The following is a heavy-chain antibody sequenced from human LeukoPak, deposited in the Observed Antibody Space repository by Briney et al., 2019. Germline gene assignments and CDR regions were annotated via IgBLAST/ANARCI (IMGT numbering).Heavy chain of an antibody. CDR2: IYTSGST. D-gene: IGHD3-10*01. CDR3: ARDRITMVRGVSTYYYYYYMDV. CDR1: GGSISSGSYY. Sequence: SETLSLTCTVSGGSISSGSYYWSWIRQPAGKGLEWIGRIYTSGSTNYNPSLKSRVTISVDTSKSQFSLKLSSVTAADTAVYYCARDRITMVRGVSTYYYYYYMDVWGKGTTVTVSS. V-gene: IGHV4-61*02. J-gene: IGHJ6*03.